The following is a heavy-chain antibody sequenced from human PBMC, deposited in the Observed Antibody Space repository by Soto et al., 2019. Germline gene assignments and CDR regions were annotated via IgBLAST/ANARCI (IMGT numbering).Heavy chain of an antibody. V-gene: IGHV1-2*04. CDR2: INPNSGGT. J-gene: IGHJ4*02. CDR1: GYTFTCYY. Sequence: ASVKLSCKASGYTFTCYYMHWVRQAPGQGLEWMGWINPNSGGTNYAQKFQGWVTMTRDTSISTAYMELSRLRSDDTAVYYCARGVGTTVVTPLSYWGQGTLVTVSS. CDR3: ARGVGTTVVTPLSY. D-gene: IGHD4-17*01.